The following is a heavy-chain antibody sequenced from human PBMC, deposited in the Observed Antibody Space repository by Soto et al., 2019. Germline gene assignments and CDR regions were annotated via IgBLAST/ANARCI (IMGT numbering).Heavy chain of an antibody. Sequence: QVQLVESGGGGVQPGRSLRLSCAASGFTLSNYGMQWVRQAPGKGLEWVAVTSYDGRNKYYADSVKGRFTISRDNSKNTLYLQMSSLRAEDTAVYYCVKDGSSGWPYYYGLDVWGQGTTVTVSS. J-gene: IGHJ6*02. V-gene: IGHV3-30*18. CDR1: GFTLSNYG. CDR2: TSYDGRNK. D-gene: IGHD6-19*01. CDR3: VKDGSSGWPYYYGLDV.